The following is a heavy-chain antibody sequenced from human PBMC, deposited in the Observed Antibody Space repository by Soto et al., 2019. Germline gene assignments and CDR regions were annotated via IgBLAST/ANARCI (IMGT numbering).Heavy chain of an antibody. J-gene: IGHJ4*02. CDR3: VRYYDILTGYYRYFDY. CDR1: GGSISSGGYY. V-gene: IGHV4-31*03. CDR2: IYYSGST. Sequence: PSETLSLTCTVSGGSISSGGYYWSWIRQHPGKGLEWIGYIYYSGSTYYNPSLKSRVTISVDTSKNQFSLKLSSVTAADTAVFYCVRYYDILTGYYRYFDYWGQGTLVTVSS. D-gene: IGHD3-9*01.